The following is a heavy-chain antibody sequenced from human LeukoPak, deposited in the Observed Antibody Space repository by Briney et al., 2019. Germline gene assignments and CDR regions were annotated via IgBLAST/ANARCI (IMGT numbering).Heavy chain of an antibody. J-gene: IGHJ4*02. Sequence: SVKVSCKASGGTFSSYAISWVRQAPGQGLEWMGGIIPIFGTANYAQKFQGRVTITTDESTSTAYMELCSLRSEDTAVYYCASLAYSPFKTPGDYWGQGTLVTVSS. D-gene: IGHD2-15*01. CDR2: IIPIFGTA. V-gene: IGHV1-69*05. CDR1: GGTFSSYA. CDR3: ASLAYSPFKTPGDY.